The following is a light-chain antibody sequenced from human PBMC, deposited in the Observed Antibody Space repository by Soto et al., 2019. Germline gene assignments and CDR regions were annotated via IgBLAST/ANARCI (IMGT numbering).Light chain of an antibody. J-gene: IGKJ3*01. V-gene: IGKV3-11*01. CDR3: QQRSHWPT. CDR1: QSVDNH. Sequence: IVLIQSPATLSLSPGERATLSCRASQSVDNHLAWYQQKPGQPPRLLIYDASNRATDIPARFSGSGSGTDFTLTISSLESEDFAVYYCQQRSHWPTFGPGTKVDIK. CDR2: DAS.